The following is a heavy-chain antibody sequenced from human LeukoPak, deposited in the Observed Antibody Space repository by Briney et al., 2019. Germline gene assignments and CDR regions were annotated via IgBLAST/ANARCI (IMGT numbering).Heavy chain of an antibody. CDR3: AKATYTSSWNLYFDY. CDR1: GFTFSSYA. D-gene: IGHD6-13*01. Sequence: GGSLRLSCAASGFTFSSYAMSWVRQAPGKGLEWVSGISGSGYSTYYADSVKGRFTISRDSSKNTLFLQMNSLRAEDTAVYYCAKATYTSSWNLYFDYWGQGTLVTVSS. CDR2: ISGSGYST. J-gene: IGHJ4*02. V-gene: IGHV3-23*01.